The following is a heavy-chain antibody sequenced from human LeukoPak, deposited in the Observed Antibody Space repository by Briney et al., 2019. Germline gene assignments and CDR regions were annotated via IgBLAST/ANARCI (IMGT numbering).Heavy chain of an antibody. CDR2: INPNSGGT. D-gene: IGHD2-8*01. V-gene: IGHV1-2*02. J-gene: IGHJ6*03. Sequence: ASVKVSCKASGYTFTGYYMHWVRQAPGQGLEWMGWINPNSGGTNYAQKFQGRVTMTRDTSISTAYMELSRLRSDDTAVYYCARVYGLTYPYCYYYMDVWGKGTTVTVSS. CDR3: ARVYGLTYPYCYYYMDV. CDR1: GYTFTGYY.